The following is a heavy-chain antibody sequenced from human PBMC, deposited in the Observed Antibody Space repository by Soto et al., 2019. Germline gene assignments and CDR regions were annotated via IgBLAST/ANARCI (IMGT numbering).Heavy chain of an antibody. Sequence: GESLKISCKSSGYSFTDYWIGWVRQMPGKGLEWMGIIYPGDSDARYSPSFQGQVTISVDTSINTAFLRWNSLTASDTAIYSCARQADYNILTGYFYYFDYWGQGSLVTVSS. D-gene: IGHD3-9*01. CDR1: GYSFTDYW. CDR2: IYPGDSDA. CDR3: ARQADYNILTGYFYYFDY. V-gene: IGHV5-51*01. J-gene: IGHJ4*02.